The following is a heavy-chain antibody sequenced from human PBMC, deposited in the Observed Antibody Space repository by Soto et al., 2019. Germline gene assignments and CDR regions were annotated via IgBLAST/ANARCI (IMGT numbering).Heavy chain of an antibody. V-gene: IGHV3-23*01. CDR2: ISGSGGST. J-gene: IGHJ4*02. Sequence: GGSLRLSRAASGFTFSSYAMSWVRQAPGKGLEWVSAISGSGGSTYYADSVKGRFTISRDNSKNTLYLQMNSLRAEDTAVYYCAKVHVEGRSGSYFPRFDYWGQGTLVTVSS. CDR3: AKVHVEGRSGSYFPRFDY. CDR1: GFTFSSYA. D-gene: IGHD1-26*01.